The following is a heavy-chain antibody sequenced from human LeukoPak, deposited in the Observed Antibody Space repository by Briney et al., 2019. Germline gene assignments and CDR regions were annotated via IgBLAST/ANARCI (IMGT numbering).Heavy chain of an antibody. V-gene: IGHV3-9*01. J-gene: IGHJ4*02. Sequence: PGRSLRLSCAASGFTFDDYAMHWVRQAPGKGLEWVSGISWNSGSIGYADSVKGRFTISRDNAKNSLYLQMNSLRAEDTAVYYCARSMGGYFYGPRASDYWGQGTLVTVSS. D-gene: IGHD4/OR15-4a*01. CDR1: GFTFDDYA. CDR3: ARSMGGYFYGPRASDY. CDR2: ISWNSGSI.